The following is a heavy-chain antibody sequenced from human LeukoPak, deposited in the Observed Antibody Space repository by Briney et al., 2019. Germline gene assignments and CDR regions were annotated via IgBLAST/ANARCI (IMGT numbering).Heavy chain of an antibody. J-gene: IGHJ4*02. V-gene: IGHV3-15*01. CDR3: TTDLGTYYHGSQRLIPIDY. Sequence: GGSLRLSCAASGFTFSNAWMSWVRQAPGKGLEWVGRIKSKTDGETTNYAEPVRGRFTISRDDSKSAVYLQMNSLKIEDTAVYYCTTDLGTYYHGSQRLIPIDYWGQGTLVTVSS. D-gene: IGHD3-10*01. CDR2: IKSKTDGETT. CDR1: GFTFSNAW.